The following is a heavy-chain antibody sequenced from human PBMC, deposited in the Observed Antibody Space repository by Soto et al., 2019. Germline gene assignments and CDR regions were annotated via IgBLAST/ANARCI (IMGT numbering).Heavy chain of an antibody. CDR1: GDTFKNCV. V-gene: IGHV1-69*01. CDR2: IIPLFGTT. J-gene: IGHJ6*02. D-gene: IGHD3-10*01. Sequence: QVQVVQSGVEVRRPGSSVKVSCKASGDTFKNCVISWVRQAPGQGLEWMGGIIPLFGTTDFAQRFQGRLKIKTDESTTTAYMDLSRLRAEDTATYSCAAELGFGKLSVVWGQGTTVIVTS. CDR3: AAELGFGKLSVV.